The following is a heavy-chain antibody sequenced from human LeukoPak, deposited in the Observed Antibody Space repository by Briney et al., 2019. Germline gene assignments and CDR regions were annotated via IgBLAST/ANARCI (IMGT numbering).Heavy chain of an antibody. CDR3: ARVGTTVTSVDY. J-gene: IGHJ4*02. CDR1: GFTFSSYS. Sequence: GGSLRLSCAASGFTFSSYSMNWVRQAPGKGLDWVSSISSSSSYIYYADSVKGRFTISRDNAKNSLNLQMNSLRAEDTAVYYCARVGTTVTSVDYWGQGTLVTVSS. CDR2: ISSSSSYI. V-gene: IGHV3-21*01. D-gene: IGHD4-17*01.